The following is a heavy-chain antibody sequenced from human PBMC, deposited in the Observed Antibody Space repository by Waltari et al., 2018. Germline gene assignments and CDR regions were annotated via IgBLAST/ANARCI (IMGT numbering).Heavy chain of an antibody. CDR1: GGSFSGYY. CDR2: INHSGST. J-gene: IGHJ5*02. Sequence: YGGSFSGYYWSWIRQPPGKGLEWIGEINHSGSTNYNPSLKSRVTISVDTSKNQFSLKLSSVTAADTAVYYCASASEVSSSWTRWFDPWGQGTLVTVSS. D-gene: IGHD6-13*01. CDR3: ASASEVSSSWTRWFDP. V-gene: IGHV4-34*01.